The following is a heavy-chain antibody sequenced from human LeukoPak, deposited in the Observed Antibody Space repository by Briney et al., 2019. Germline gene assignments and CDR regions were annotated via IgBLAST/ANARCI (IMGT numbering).Heavy chain of an antibody. CDR1: GFTLSSYW. J-gene: IGHJ4*02. D-gene: IGHD6-13*01. Sequence: GGSLRLSCAASGFTLSSYWMGWVRQAPGKGLEWVANIKQDGSEKNYVDSVKGRFTISRDNAKNSLYLQMNSLRAEDTAVYYCARDLGSSSWYSGYWGQGALVTVSS. CDR3: ARDLGSSSWYSGY. CDR2: IKQDGSEK. V-gene: IGHV3-7*01.